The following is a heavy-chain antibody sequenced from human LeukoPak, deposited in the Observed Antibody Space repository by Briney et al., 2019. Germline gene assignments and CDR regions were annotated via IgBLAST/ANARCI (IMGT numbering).Heavy chain of an antibody. CDR2: ISSNSDNT. Sequence: ASVKVSCKATGYTFTSYGISWVRQAPGQGLERMGWISSNSDNTDYAQKLQGRVTMTTDTSTSTAYMELRSLRSDDTAVYYCARDWGSIKVITDYWGQGTLVTVSS. V-gene: IGHV1-18*01. J-gene: IGHJ4*02. D-gene: IGHD3-16*01. CDR3: ARDWGSIKVITDY. CDR1: GYTFTSYG.